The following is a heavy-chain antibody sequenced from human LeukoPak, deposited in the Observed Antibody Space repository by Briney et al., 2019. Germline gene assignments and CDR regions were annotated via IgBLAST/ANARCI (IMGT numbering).Heavy chain of an antibody. D-gene: IGHD6-13*01. V-gene: IGHV6-1*01. CDR3: ARSAAGTLDY. CDR2: TYYKSKWNN. J-gene: IGHJ4*02. CDR1: GDSVFSKSAT. Sequence: SQTLSLTCAISGDSVFSKSATWNWIRQSPSRGLEWLGRTYYKSKWNNDYAISVKSRITITPDTPKNQFSLHLNSVTPEDTAVYFCARSAAGTLDYWGQGTLVTVSS.